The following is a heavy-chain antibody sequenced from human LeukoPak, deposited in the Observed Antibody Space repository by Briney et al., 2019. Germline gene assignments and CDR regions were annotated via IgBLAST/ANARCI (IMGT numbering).Heavy chain of an antibody. CDR3: VRDLGGRSGH. D-gene: IGHD1-26*01. Sequence: GRSLRLSCAGSGFIFNNYAMHWVRQPPGKGLEWVSGISWNSGSIDYADSVKGRLTISRDNAKNSLYLQMNSLRAEDTAVYYCVRDLGGRSGHWGQGTLVTVSS. V-gene: IGHV3-9*01. CDR1: GFIFNNYA. CDR2: ISWNSGSI. J-gene: IGHJ4*02.